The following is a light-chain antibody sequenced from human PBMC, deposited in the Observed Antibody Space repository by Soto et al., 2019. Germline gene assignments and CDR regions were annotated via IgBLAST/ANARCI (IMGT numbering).Light chain of an antibody. Sequence: QSVLTQPPSVSGAPGQRVTISCTGGSSNIGAGYDVHWYQQLPGTAPKLLIYGNTDRPSGVPDRFSGSKSGTSASLAITGLQPEDEADYYCQSYATSLSGYVFGDGTKLTVL. V-gene: IGLV1-40*01. J-gene: IGLJ1*01. CDR2: GNT. CDR3: QSYATSLSGYV. CDR1: SSNIGAGYD.